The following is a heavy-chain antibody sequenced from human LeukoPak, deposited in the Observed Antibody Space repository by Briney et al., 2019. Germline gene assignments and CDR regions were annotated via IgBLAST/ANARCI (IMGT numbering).Heavy chain of an antibody. CDR1: GYTFTGYY. V-gene: IGHV1-2*02. Sequence: ASVKVSCKASGYTFTGYYMHWVRQAPGQGLEWMGWINPNNGGTNYAQKFQGRVTMTRDTSISTAYMELSRLRSDDTAVYYCARGEMTTVTTRAFDIWGQGTMVTVSS. J-gene: IGHJ3*02. D-gene: IGHD4-17*01. CDR3: ARGEMTTVTTRAFDI. CDR2: INPNNGGT.